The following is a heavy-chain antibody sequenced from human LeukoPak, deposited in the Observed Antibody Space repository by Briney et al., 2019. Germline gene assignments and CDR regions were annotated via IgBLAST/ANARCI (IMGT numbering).Heavy chain of an antibody. D-gene: IGHD2-2*01. CDR2: IRYDGSNK. V-gene: IGHV3-30*02. J-gene: IGHJ5*02. CDR1: GFTFSSYG. CDR3: ANLCGYCSSSWFDP. Sequence: GGSLRLSCAASGFTFSSYGMHWVRQAPGKGLEWVAFIRYDGSNKYYADSVKGRFTISRDNSKNTLYLQMNSLRAEDTAVYYCANLCGYCSSSWFDPWGQGTLVTVSS.